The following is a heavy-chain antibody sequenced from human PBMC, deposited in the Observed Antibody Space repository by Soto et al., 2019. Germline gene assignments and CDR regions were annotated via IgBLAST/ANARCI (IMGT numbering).Heavy chain of an antibody. J-gene: IGHJ4*02. Sequence: GGSLRLSCAASGFTFTRYSMNWVRQAPGKGLEWVSSISSTTNYIYYGDSMKGRFTISRDNAKNSLYLEMNSLRAEDTAVHYCARESEDLTSNFDYWGQGTLVTVSS. CDR2: ISSTTNYI. V-gene: IGHV3-21*06. CDR3: ARESEDLTSNFDY. CDR1: GFTFTRYS.